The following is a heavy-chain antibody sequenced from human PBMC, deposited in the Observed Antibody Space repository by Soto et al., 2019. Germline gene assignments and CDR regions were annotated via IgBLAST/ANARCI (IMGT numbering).Heavy chain of an antibody. D-gene: IGHD1-1*01. CDR2: LSFDGHHK. Sequence: PGGSLRLSCSASGFTFSSHGMHWIRQAPGKGLEWVAVLSFDGHHKYFADSVKGRFTISRDNSKNTLYLQMNSLRAEDTAVYYCANYGTAVSYWGQGTLVTVSS. V-gene: IGHV3-30*18. CDR3: ANYGTAVSY. CDR1: GFTFSSHG. J-gene: IGHJ4*02.